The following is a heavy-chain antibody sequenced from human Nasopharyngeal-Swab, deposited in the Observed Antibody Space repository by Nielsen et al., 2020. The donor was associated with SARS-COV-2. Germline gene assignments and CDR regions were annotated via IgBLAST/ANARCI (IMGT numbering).Heavy chain of an antibody. CDR2: IYYSGTT. D-gene: IGHD3-3*01. CDR1: GDSISNNNYY. V-gene: IGHV4-39*01. J-gene: IGHJ4*02. Sequence: GSLRLSCTISGDSISNNNYYWGWIRQPPGKGLERIGMIYYSGTTYDNPSLKSRVTISVDTSESQFSLKLNSVTAADTAVYYCARRARYYDFWMDWGQGTLVTVSS. CDR3: ARRARYYDFWMD.